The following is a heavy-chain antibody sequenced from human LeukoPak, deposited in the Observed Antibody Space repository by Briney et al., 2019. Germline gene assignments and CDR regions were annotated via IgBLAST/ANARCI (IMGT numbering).Heavy chain of an antibody. Sequence: PGGSLRLSCAASGFTLSSNYMSWVRQAPGKGLEWVSVIYSGGSTYYADSVKGRFTISRDNSKNTLYLQMNSLRAEDTAVYYCARDKVYYYDSSGYSYYWYFDLWGRGTLVTVSS. CDR2: IYSGGST. D-gene: IGHD3-22*01. CDR3: ARDKVYYYDSSGYSYYWYFDL. J-gene: IGHJ2*01. CDR1: GFTLSSNY. V-gene: IGHV3-66*01.